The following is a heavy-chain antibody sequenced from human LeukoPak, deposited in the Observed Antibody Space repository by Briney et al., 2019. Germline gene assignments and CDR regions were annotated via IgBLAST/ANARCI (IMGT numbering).Heavy chain of an antibody. V-gene: IGHV1-2*02. CDR1: GYTFTGYY. CDR3: ARLCSSTSCPFDY. CDR2: INPNSGGT. Sequence: GASVKVSCKASGYTFTGYYMHWVQQAPGQGLEWMGWINPNSGGTNYAQKFQGRVTMTRDTSISTAYMELSRLRSDDTAVYYCARLCSSTSCPFDYWGQGTLVTVSS. D-gene: IGHD2-2*01. J-gene: IGHJ4*02.